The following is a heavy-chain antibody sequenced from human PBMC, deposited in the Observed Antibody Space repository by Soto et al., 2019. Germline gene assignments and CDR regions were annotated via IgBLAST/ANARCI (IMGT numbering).Heavy chain of an antibody. V-gene: IGHV4-4*02. D-gene: IGHD3-22*01. Sequence: PSETLSLTCAVSGGSISSSNWWSWVRQPPGKGREWIGEIYHSGSTNYNPSLKSRVTISVDKSKNQFSLKLSSVTAADTAVYYCATHYYDSSGSEPYFDYWGQGTLVTVPQ. CDR2: IYHSGST. CDR1: GGSISSSNW. J-gene: IGHJ4*02. CDR3: ATHYYDSSGSEPYFDY.